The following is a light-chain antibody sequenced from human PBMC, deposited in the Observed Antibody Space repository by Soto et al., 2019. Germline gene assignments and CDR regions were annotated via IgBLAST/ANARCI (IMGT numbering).Light chain of an antibody. Sequence: IQLTQSPSSLSASVGDRVTITCRTSQSISKSLNWYQQKVGKAPKLLIHFASTFQSGVPSRFSGSGFVTDFSLSITSLPPEDFATYYCQSADAFGQGTKLEIK. J-gene: IGKJ2*01. CDR2: FAS. CDR1: QSISKS. V-gene: IGKV1-39*01. CDR3: QSADA.